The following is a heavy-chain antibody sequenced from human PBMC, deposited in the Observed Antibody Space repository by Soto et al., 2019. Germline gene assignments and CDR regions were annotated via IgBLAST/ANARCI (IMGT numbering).Heavy chain of an antibody. CDR3: TVLGTGTLRY. J-gene: IGHJ4*02. D-gene: IGHD1-7*01. Sequence: EVQLVESGGGLVQPGGSLRLSCAASGFTFSTAWMSWVRQAPGKGLEWVGRIKSKTDGETSDYAAPVKGRFTISRDDSKTMLLLQMNSLKTEDTAVYYCTVLGTGTLRYWGQGSLVTVTS. CDR2: IKSKTDGETS. V-gene: IGHV3-15*01. CDR1: GFTFSTAW.